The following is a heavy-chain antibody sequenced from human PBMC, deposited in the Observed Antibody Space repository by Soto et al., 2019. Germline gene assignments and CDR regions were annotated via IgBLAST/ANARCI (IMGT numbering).Heavy chain of an antibody. CDR2: TRNKANSYTT. CDR3: ARGGAGALRFFGGYWYYYYGMDV. V-gene: IGHV3-72*01. J-gene: IGHJ6*02. D-gene: IGHD3-3*01. Sequence: EVQLVESGGGLVQPGGSLRLSCAASGFTFSDHYMDWVRQAPGKWLEWVGRTRNKANSYTTASAASVKGRFTISRDDSKNSLYLQMNSLKPEDTSVYYCARGGAGALRFFGGYWYYYYGMDVWGQGTTVTFSS. CDR1: GFTFSDHY.